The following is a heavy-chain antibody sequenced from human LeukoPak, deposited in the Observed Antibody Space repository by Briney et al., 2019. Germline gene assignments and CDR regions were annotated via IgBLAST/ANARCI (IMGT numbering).Heavy chain of an antibody. J-gene: IGHJ5*02. CDR3: ARDIVVVVAATGGYWFDP. CDR1: GYTFTRYY. Sequence: ASVKVSCKASGYTFTRYYMHWVRQAPRQGPEWMGIINPSGGSTNYAQKFQGRVTMTRDTSTSTAYMELSSLRSEDTAVYYCARDIVVVVAATGGYWFDPWGQGTLVTVSS. D-gene: IGHD2-15*01. V-gene: IGHV1-46*01. CDR2: INPSGGST.